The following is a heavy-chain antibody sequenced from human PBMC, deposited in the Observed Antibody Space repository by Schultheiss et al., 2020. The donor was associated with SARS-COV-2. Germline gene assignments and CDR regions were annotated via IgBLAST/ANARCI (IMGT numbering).Heavy chain of an antibody. V-gene: IGHV1-69*13. CDR2: ISAYNGNT. D-gene: IGHD6-19*01. CDR3: ARDNEGGSPLYSSSGTLDWHSSPPYY. Sequence: SVKVSCKASGGTFSSYGISWVRQAPGQGLEWMGWISAYNGNTNYAQKFQGRVTITADESTSTAYMELNSLRAEDTAVYYCARDNEGGSPLYSSSGTLDWHSSPPYYWGQGTLVTVSS. J-gene: IGHJ4*02. CDR1: GGTFSSYG.